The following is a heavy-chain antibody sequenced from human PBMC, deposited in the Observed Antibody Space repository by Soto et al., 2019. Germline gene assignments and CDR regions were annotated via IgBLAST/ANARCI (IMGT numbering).Heavy chain of an antibody. D-gene: IGHD5-18*01. V-gene: IGHV1-69*13. Sequence: SVKVSCKASGGTFSSYAISWVRQAPGQGLEWMGGIIPIFGTANYAQKFQGRVTITADESTSTAYMELSSLRSEDTAVYYCARDRDTAMAYYYYGMDVWGQGTTVTVSS. J-gene: IGHJ6*02. CDR2: IIPIFGTA. CDR1: GGTFSSYA. CDR3: ARDRDTAMAYYYYGMDV.